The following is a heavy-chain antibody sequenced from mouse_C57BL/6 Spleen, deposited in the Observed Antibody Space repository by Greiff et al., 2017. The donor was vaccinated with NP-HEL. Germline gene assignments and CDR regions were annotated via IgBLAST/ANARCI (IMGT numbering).Heavy chain of an antibody. CDR3: AKKEPRTYAMDD. CDR2: IWRGGST. Sequence: QVQLKESGPGLVQPSQSLSITCTVSGFSLTSYGVHWVRQSPGKGLEWLGVIWRGGSTDYNAAFMSRLSITTDNSKSQVFFKMNSQQADDTAIYYCAKKEPRTYAMDDWGQGTSVTVSS. V-gene: IGHV2-5*01. CDR1: GFSLTSYG. J-gene: IGHJ4*01.